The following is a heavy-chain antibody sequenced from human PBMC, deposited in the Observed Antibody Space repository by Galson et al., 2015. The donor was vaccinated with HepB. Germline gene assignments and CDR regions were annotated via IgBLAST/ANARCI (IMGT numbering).Heavy chain of an antibody. D-gene: IGHD4-23*01. J-gene: IGHJ4*02. CDR1: GFTFSNAG. CDR3: TTAWSGAGNSFYDY. Sequence: SLRLSCAASGFTFSNAGMNWCRQAPGKGLEWVGRIKSKTDAGTTDYAAPVKGRFTISRDDSKNTLYLQMNGLKTEDTAVYYCTTAWSGAGNSFYDYWGQGTLVTVSS. CDR2: IKSKTDAGTT. V-gene: IGHV3-15*01.